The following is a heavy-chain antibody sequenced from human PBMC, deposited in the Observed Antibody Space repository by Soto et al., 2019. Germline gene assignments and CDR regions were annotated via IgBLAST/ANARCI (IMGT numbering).Heavy chain of an antibody. D-gene: IGHD3-3*02. CDR3: ARHSLALRKNNWFDP. CDR2: IFYLGSP. V-gene: IGHV4-39*01. Sequence: LSLTCTVSGDSIISSDFYWGWVRQPPGKGLEWIGSIFYLGSPYYNPSLKSRVTMSVDTSKNQFSLRLRSVTAADTALYFCARHSLALRKNNWFDPWGQGIMVTVSS. J-gene: IGHJ5*02. CDR1: GDSIISSDFY.